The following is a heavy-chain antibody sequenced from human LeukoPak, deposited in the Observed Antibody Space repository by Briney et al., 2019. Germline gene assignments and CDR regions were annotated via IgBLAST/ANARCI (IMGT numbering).Heavy chain of an antibody. CDR1: SGSISSGVYY. Sequence: SETLSLTCPVSSGSISSGVYYWSWIRQHPGKGLEWIGFIYYSGSTNYDPSLKSRVTISVDTSKNQFSLRLSSVTAADTAVYYCARTAYDSSGYYPARFDYWGQGTLVTVSS. V-gene: IGHV4-61*08. D-gene: IGHD3-22*01. CDR3: ARTAYDSSGYYPARFDY. CDR2: IYYSGST. J-gene: IGHJ4*02.